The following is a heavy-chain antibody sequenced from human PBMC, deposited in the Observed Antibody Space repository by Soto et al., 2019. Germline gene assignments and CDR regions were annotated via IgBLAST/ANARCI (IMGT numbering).Heavy chain of an antibody. CDR1: GGSISGGCYY. Sequence: SETLCVTCTVSGGSISGGCYYWSWIRQHPGKGLEWIGYIYYSGSAYYNPSLKSRVTMTKDTSTSTVYMELNSLTSEDTAVYYCARDQSWHDLVWWFDPWGQGTLVTVSS. CDR3: ARDQSWHDLVWWFDP. V-gene: IGHV4-31*03. D-gene: IGHD1-1*01. J-gene: IGHJ5*02. CDR2: IYYSGSA.